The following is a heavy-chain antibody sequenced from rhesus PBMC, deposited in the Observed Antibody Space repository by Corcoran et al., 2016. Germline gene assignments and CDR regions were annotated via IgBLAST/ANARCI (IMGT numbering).Heavy chain of an antibody. CDR2: IRAKPYGGTA. CDR1: GFTFSDYA. J-gene: IGHJ4*01. CDR3: TRDKMAVTTRPPFDY. Sequence: EVQLVESGGGLVQAGGSLRLSCAASGFTFSDYAMDWVRQAPGKGLEWVVFIRAKPYGGTAKYAASVKGRFTISRDDSKNTAYLQMSSLKTGDSAVYYCTRDKMAVTTRPPFDYWGQGVLVTVSS. V-gene: IGHV3-153D*01. D-gene: IGHD4-23*01.